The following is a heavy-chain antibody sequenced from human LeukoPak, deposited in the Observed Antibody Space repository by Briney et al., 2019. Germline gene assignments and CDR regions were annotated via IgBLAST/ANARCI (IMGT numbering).Heavy chain of an antibody. CDR1: GGSISSGDYY. CDR3: ARSLWFGELLPDY. Sequence: SETLSLTCTVSGGSISSGDYYWSWIRQPPGKGLEWIGYIHYSGSTYYNPSLKSRVTISVDTSKNQFSLKLSSVTAADTAVYYCARSLWFGELLPDYWGQGTLVTVSS. V-gene: IGHV4-30-4*08. CDR2: IHYSGST. J-gene: IGHJ4*02. D-gene: IGHD3-10*01.